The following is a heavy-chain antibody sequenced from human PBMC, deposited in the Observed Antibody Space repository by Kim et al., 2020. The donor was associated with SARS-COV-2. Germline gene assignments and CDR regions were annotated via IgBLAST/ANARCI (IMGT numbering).Heavy chain of an antibody. J-gene: IGHJ4*02. CDR1: GFTVSSNY. CDR2: IYSGGST. D-gene: IGHD3-22*01. Sequence: GGSLRLSCAASGFTVSSNYMSWVRQAPGKGLEWVSVIYSGGSTYYADSVKGRFTISRDNSKNTLYLQMNSLRAEDTAVYYCARNLRDYDPDYFDYWGQGTLVTVSS. V-gene: IGHV3-66*01. CDR3: ARNLRDYDPDYFDY.